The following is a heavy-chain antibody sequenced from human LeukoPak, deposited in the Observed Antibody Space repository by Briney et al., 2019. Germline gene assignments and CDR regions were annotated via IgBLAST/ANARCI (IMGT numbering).Heavy chain of an antibody. Sequence: RASVKVSCKASGYTFTSYDINWVRQATGQGLEWMGWMNPNSGNTGYAQKFQGRVTMTRNTSISTAYMELSSLRSEDTAVYYCARVVVVPAAMPDAFDIWGQGTMVTVSS. V-gene: IGHV1-8*02. CDR2: MNPNSGNT. CDR3: ARVVVVPAAMPDAFDI. D-gene: IGHD2-2*01. CDR1: GYTFTSYD. J-gene: IGHJ3*02.